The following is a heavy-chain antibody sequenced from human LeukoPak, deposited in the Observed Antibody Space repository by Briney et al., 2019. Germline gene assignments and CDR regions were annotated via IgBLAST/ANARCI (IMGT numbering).Heavy chain of an antibody. CDR2: FRTGTGET. Sequence: GALRLSFVASGXTFSSYTMSWVRQAPGKGLEWVSSFRTGTGETFYADSVKGRFTISRDISKNTLHLQMHSLRAEDTAVYYCARVITYLNVLTGDPSDYWGQGTLVTVSS. J-gene: IGHJ4*02. CDR1: GXTFSSYT. V-gene: IGHV3-23*01. CDR3: ARVITYLNVLTGDPSDY. D-gene: IGHD3-9*01.